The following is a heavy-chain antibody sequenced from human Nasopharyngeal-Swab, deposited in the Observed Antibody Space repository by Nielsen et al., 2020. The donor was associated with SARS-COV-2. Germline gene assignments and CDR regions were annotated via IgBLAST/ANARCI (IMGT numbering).Heavy chain of an antibody. CDR2: IIPIFGTA. CDR3: ARDTRDDYGDYVGVDY. CDR1: GGTFSSYA. V-gene: IGHV1-69*13. Sequence: SVKVSCKASGGTFSSYAISWVRQAPGQGLEWMGGIIPIFGTANYAQKFQGRVTITADESTSTAYMELSSLRSEDTAVYYCARDTRDDYGDYVGVDYWGQGTLVTVSS. D-gene: IGHD4-17*01. J-gene: IGHJ4*02.